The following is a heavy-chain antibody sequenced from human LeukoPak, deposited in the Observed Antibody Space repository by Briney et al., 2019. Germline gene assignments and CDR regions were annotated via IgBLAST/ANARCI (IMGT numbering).Heavy chain of an antibody. Sequence: PVGFLRLSRAASGFTPTTYAMNWVPQAPGEGLEWVSGITNGRCSTYYTDSMTGRFTISRDYPKNTLYLQMTTLRAGDAAIYYCANLTSAGIYFHVDAWGEGTPVTVSS. CDR1: GFTPTTYA. CDR3: ANLTSAGIYFHVDA. V-gene: IGHV3-23*01. CDR2: ITNGRCST. D-gene: IGHD6-13*01. J-gene: IGHJ6*03.